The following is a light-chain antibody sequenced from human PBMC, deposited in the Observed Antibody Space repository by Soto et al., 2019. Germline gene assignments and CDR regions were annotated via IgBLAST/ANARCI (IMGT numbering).Light chain of an antibody. Sequence: QSALTQPASVSGSPGQSITISCTGTSSDVGAYNYVSWYQQHPGKAPKLMIYDVSNRPSGVSNRFSGSKSGNTASLTISGLHAEDEAYYYCTSYTTSSTLVFGTGTKLTVL. CDR2: DVS. CDR1: SSDVGAYNY. CDR3: TSYTTSSTLV. V-gene: IGLV2-14*03. J-gene: IGLJ1*01.